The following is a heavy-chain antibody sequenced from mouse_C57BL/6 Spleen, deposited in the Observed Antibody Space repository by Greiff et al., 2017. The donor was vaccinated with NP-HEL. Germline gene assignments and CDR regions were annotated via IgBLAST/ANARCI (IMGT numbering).Heavy chain of an antibody. J-gene: IGHJ4*01. CDR1: GYTFTSYW. CDR2: IYPSDSET. CDR3: ARIRNAMDY. V-gene: IGHV1-61*01. Sequence: QVQLKQPGAELVRPGSSVKLSCKASGYTFTSYWMDWVKQRPGQGLEWIGNIYPSDSETHYNQKFKDKATLTVDKSSSTAYMQLSSLTSEDSAVYYCARIRNAMDYWGQGTSVTVSS.